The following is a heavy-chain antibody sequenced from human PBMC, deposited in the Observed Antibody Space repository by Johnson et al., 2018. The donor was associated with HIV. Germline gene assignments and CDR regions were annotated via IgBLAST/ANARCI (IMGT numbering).Heavy chain of an antibody. V-gene: IGHV3-30*03. Sequence: LVESGGTLVKPGGSLSLSCAASGFTFINAWMTWVRQAPGKGLEWVAVISYDGSDKYYADSVKGRFTISRDNSKNTLYLQMNSLRAEDTAVYFCARGYCTSSSHCDAFDLWGQGTMVTVSS. D-gene: IGHD2-2*01. CDR1: GFTFINAW. CDR3: ARGYCTSSSHCDAFDL. J-gene: IGHJ3*01. CDR2: ISYDGSDK.